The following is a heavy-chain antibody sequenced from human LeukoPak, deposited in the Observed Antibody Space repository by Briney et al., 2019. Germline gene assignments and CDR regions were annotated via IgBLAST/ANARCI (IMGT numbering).Heavy chain of an antibody. CDR1: GFIFSSYW. J-gene: IGHJ4*02. Sequence: GGSLRLSCAASGFIFSSYWMHWVRQAPGKGLVWVSRTNSDGSSTSYADSVKGRFTISRDNSKNTLYLQMNSLRAEDTAVYYCYIPYYDTSAYKDYWGQGTLVTVSS. V-gene: IGHV3-74*01. CDR3: YIPYYDTSAYKDY. CDR2: TNSDGSST. D-gene: IGHD3-22*01.